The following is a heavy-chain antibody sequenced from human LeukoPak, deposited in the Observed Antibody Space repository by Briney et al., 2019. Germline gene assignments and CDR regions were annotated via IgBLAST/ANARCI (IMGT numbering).Heavy chain of an antibody. Sequence: KHWGSLRLSCAASGFTFSSYSMNWVRQAPGKGLEWVSSISSSSSYIYYADSVKGRFTISRDNSKNTLYLQMNSLRAEDTAVYYCAKEFYFHYYDSSGYYDKQVFDYWGQGTLVTVSS. CDR2: ISSSSSYI. V-gene: IGHV3-21*01. CDR3: AKEFYFHYYDSSGYYDKQVFDY. D-gene: IGHD3-22*01. CDR1: GFTFSSYS. J-gene: IGHJ4*02.